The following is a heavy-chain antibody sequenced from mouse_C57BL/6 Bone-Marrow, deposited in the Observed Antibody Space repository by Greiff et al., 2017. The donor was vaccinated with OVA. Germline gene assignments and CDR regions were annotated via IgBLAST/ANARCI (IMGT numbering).Heavy chain of an antibody. D-gene: IGHD2-4*01. CDR1: GYTFTDYN. CDR2: INSNNGGT. V-gene: IGHV1-18*01. Sequence: EVQLQQSGPELAKPGASVKIPCKASGYTFTDYNMDWVKQSHGKSLEWIGDINSNNGGTIYNQKFKGKATLTVDKSSSTAYMELRSLTSEDTAVYYCARGGYYDYDGGACFAYWGQGTLVTVSA. CDR3: ARGGYYDYDGGACFAY. J-gene: IGHJ3*01.